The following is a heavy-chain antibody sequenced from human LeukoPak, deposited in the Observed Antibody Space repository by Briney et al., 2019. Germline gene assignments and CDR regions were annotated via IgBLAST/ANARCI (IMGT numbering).Heavy chain of an antibody. Sequence: GASVKVSCKVSGYTLTELSMHWVRQAPGKGLEWMGGYDPEYGETIYAQKFQGRVTMTEDTSTDTVYMDLRSLRSEDTAVYYCTTDAAFTYFDDWGQGTLVTVSS. CDR1: GYTLTELS. V-gene: IGHV1-24*01. D-gene: IGHD6-13*01. CDR3: TTDAAFTYFDD. CDR2: YDPEYGET. J-gene: IGHJ4*02.